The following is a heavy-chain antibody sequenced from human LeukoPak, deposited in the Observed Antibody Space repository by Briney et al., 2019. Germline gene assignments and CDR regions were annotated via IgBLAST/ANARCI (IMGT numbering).Heavy chain of an antibody. Sequence: GGSLRLSCAASGFTFSSYGMHWVRQAPGKGLEWVTFIQYDGSNKYYADSVRGRFTISRDNVKNMLYLQMNSLREDDTAVYYCARNNWGIDYWGQGTMVTVSS. CDR1: GFTFSSYG. D-gene: IGHD7-27*01. V-gene: IGHV3-30*19. CDR2: IQYDGSNK. CDR3: ARNNWGIDY. J-gene: IGHJ4*02.